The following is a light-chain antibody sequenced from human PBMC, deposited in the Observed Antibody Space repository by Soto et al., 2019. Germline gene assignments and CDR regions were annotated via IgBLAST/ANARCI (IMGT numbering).Light chain of an antibody. CDR3: CSYTRSSTLYV. CDR1: SSDVGDYNY. V-gene: IGLV2-14*01. CDR2: EVS. Sequence: QSVLTQPASVSGSPGQSITISCTGTSSDVGDYNYVSWYQQHPGKAPKLMIYEVSDRPSGVSNRFSGSKSGNTASLTISGLHAEDEADYYCCSYTRSSTLYVFGTGTKVTVL. J-gene: IGLJ1*01.